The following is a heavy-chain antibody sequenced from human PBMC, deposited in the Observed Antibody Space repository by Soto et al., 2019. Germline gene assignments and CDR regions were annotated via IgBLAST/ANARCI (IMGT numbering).Heavy chain of an antibody. CDR1: GFTFSSYG. J-gene: IGHJ6*03. D-gene: IGHD2-21*01. Sequence: QVQLVESGGGVVQPVRSLRLSCAASGFTFSSYGMHWVRQAPGKGLEWVAVIWYDGSNKYYADSVKGRFTISRDNSKNPLYLQMNSLRAEDTAVYYCARAQRDFTLLIVVYYMDVWGKGTTVTVSS. CDR2: IWYDGSNK. CDR3: ARAQRDFTLLIVVYYMDV. V-gene: IGHV3-33*01.